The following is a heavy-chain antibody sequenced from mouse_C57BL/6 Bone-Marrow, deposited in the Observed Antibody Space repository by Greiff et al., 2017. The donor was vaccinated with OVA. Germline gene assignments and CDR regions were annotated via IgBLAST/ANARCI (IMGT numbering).Heavy chain of an antibody. CDR2: IYPGSGST. D-gene: IGHD1-1*01. CDR3: AHYYGSSSWFAY. V-gene: IGHV1-55*01. CDR1: GYTFTSYW. J-gene: IGHJ3*01. Sequence: QVQLQQPGAELVKPRASVKMSCKASGYTFTSYWITWVKQRPGQGLEWIGDIYPGSGSTNYNEKFKSKATLTVDTSSSTAYMQLSSLTSEDSAVYYCAHYYGSSSWFAYWGQGTLVTVSA.